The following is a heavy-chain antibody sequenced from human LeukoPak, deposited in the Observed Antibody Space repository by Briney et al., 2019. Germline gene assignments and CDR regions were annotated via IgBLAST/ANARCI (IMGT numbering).Heavy chain of an antibody. V-gene: IGHV4-59*01. CDR3: ARDKGGPFDY. D-gene: IGHD3-16*01. J-gene: IGHJ4*02. CDR2: IYYSGST. CDR1: GGSISSYY. Sequence: PSETLSLTCTVSGGSISSYYWSWIRQPPGKGLEWIGYIYYSGSTNYNPSLKSRVTISVDTSKNQFSLKLSSVPAADTAVYYCARDKGGPFDYWGQGTLVTVSS.